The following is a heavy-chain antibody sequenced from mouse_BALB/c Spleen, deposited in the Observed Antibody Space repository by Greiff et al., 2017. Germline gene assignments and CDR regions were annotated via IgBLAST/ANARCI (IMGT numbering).Heavy chain of an antibody. CDR2: IYPGSGST. D-gene: IGHD2-4*01. J-gene: IGHJ4*01. Sequence: LQQPGSELVRPGASVKLSCKASGYTFTSYWMHWVKQRPGQGLEWIGNIYPGSGSTNYDEKFKSKATLTVDTSSSTAYMQLSSLTSEDSAVYYCTRSSTMITGAMDYWGQGTSVTVSS. V-gene: IGHV1S22*01. CDR1: GYTFTSYW. CDR3: TRSSTMITGAMDY.